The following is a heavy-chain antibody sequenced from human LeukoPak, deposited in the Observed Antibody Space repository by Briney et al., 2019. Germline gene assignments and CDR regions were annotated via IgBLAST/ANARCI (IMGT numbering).Heavy chain of an antibody. CDR1: GFTFGDCS. Sequence: GGSLRLSCAASGFTFGDCSMSWVRQVPGKGLEWVARIKRTTDGGPTDYAAPVKGRFSISRDDSIHTLYLQMNSLTLEDTAVYYCPAGLGTSDLDYWGQGTLVTVSS. D-gene: IGHD7-27*01. CDR2: IKRTTDGGPT. V-gene: IGHV3-15*01. J-gene: IGHJ4*02. CDR3: PAGLGTSDLDY.